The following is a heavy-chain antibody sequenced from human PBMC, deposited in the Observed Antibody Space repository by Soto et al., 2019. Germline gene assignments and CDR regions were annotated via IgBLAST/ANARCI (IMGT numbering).Heavy chain of an antibody. CDR2: IGIAGDT. Sequence: EVQLVESGGGLVQPGGSLRLSCAASGFTFSSYDMHWVRQATGKGLEWVSAIGIAGDTYYSASVKGRFTISRENAKNSLYLQMNSLRAGDTAVYHCARGFYYGMDVWGQGTTVTVPS. V-gene: IGHV3-13*01. CDR1: GFTFSSYD. J-gene: IGHJ6*02. CDR3: ARGFYYGMDV.